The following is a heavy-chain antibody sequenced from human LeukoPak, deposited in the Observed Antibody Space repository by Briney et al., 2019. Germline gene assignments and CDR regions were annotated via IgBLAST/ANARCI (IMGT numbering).Heavy chain of an antibody. D-gene: IGHD3-3*01. V-gene: IGHV6-1*01. CDR3: ARASILEWLHYYYYMDV. CDR1: GDSVSSNTAT. CDR2: TYYRSKRYN. Sequence: SQTLSLTCAISGDSVSSNTATWNWIRQSPSRGLEWLGRTYYRSKRYNEYAVSVRSRITITTDTSRNQVSLQLKSVLPEDTAVYYCARASILEWLHYYYYMDVWGKGTTVTVSS. J-gene: IGHJ6*03.